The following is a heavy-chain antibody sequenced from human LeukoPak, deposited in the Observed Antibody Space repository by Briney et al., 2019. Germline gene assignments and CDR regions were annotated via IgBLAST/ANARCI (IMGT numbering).Heavy chain of an antibody. Sequence: PGGSLRLSCAASGFTFINCWITWVSQAPGEWREWVANIKQDVREKYYIDSVKGRSTIATVNAKNSLFLQMNSLRAEDTAVYYCARGDRVGVTTGHFDYWGQGTLVTVSS. CDR2: IKQDVREK. CDR1: GFTFINCW. J-gene: IGHJ4*02. V-gene: IGHV3-7*03. CDR3: ARGDRVGVTTGHFDY. D-gene: IGHD1-26*01.